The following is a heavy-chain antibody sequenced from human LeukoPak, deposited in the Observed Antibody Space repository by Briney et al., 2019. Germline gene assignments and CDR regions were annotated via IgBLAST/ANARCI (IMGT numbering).Heavy chain of an antibody. J-gene: IGHJ6*03. V-gene: IGHV4-38-2*02. CDR3: ARTRDYYYYYMDV. CDR1: GYSISSGYY. CDR2: IYYSGTT. D-gene: IGHD2-2*01. Sequence: SETLSLTCTVSGYSISSGYYWGWIRQPPGKGLEWIGTIYYSGTTYYNPSLKSRVTISIDTSKNQFSLKVSSVTAADTAVYYCARTRDYYYYYMDVWGKGTTVTVSS.